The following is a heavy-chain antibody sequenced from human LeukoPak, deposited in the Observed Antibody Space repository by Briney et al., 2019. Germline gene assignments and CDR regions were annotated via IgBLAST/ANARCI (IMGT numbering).Heavy chain of an antibody. D-gene: IGHD3-10*01. CDR2: INPNSGGT. CDR1: GYTFTGYY. V-gene: IGHV1-2*02. J-gene: IGHJ5*02. Sequence: GASVKVSCKASGYTFTGYYMHWVRQAPGRGLEWMGWINPNSGGTNYAQKFQGRVTMTRDTSISTAYMELSRLRYDDTAVYYCAREAVGGVYYGSGSYFARWFDPWGQGTLVTVSS. CDR3: AREAVGGVYYGSGSYFARWFDP.